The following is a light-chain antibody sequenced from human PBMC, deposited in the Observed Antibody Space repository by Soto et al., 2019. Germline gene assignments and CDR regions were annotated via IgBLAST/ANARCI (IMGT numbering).Light chain of an antibody. J-gene: IGLJ2*01. V-gene: IGLV2-14*01. CDR1: SSDVGGYNY. Sequence: QSVLTQPASVSGSPGHSITISCTGTSSDVGGYNYVSWYQQHPGKAPKLMIYDVSNRPSGVSNRFSGSKSGNTASLTISGLQAEDEADYYCSSYTSSSSYVVFGGGTKVTVL. CDR3: SSYTSSSSYVV. CDR2: DVS.